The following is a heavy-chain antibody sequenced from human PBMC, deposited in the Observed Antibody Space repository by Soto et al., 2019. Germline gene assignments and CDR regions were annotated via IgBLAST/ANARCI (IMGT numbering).Heavy chain of an antibody. V-gene: IGHV1-46*01. D-gene: IGHD3-22*01. CDR3: ARGPRYYYDSSGPNRFDY. CDR2: INPSGGST. J-gene: IGHJ4*02. CDR1: GYTFTSYY. Sequence: QVQLVQSGAEVKKPGASVKVSCKASGYTFTSYYMHWVRQAPGQGLEWMGIINPSGGSTSYAQKFQGRVTMTRDTSTSTVYMELSSLGSEDTAVYYCARGPRYYYDSSGPNRFDYWGQGTLVTVSS.